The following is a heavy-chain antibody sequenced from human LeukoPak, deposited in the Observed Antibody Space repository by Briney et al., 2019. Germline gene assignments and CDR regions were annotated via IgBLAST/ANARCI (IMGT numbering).Heavy chain of an antibody. CDR2: IIPIFGTA. J-gene: IGHJ6*02. Sequence: SVKVSCKASGGTFSSYAISWVRQAPGQGLEWMGGIIPIFGTANYAQKFQGRVTITADESTSTAYMELSSLRSEDTAVYYCARYYYDNNYYYYYGMDVWGQGTTVTVSS. D-gene: IGHD3-22*01. CDR3: ARYYYDNNYYYYYGMDV. CDR1: GGTFSSYA. V-gene: IGHV1-69*01.